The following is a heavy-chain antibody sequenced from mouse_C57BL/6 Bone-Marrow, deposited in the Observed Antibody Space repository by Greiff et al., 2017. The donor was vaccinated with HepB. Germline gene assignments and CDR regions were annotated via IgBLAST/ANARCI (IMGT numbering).Heavy chain of an antibody. D-gene: IGHD2-2*01. Sequence: VQLKQPGAELVKPGASVKMSCKASGYTFTSYWITWVKQRPGQGLEWIGDIYPGSGSTNYNEKFKSKATLTVDTSSSTAYMQLSSLTSEYSAVYYCARWGSVWLLFYYAMDYWGQGTSVTVSS. CDR1: GYTFTSYW. V-gene: IGHV1-55*01. J-gene: IGHJ4*01. CDR3: ARWGSVWLLFYYAMDY. CDR2: IYPGSGST.